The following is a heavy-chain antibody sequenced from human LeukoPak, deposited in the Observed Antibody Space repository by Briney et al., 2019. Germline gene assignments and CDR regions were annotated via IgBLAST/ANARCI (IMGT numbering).Heavy chain of an antibody. V-gene: IGHV4-59*12. D-gene: IGHD4-17*01. CDR3: ARGGTEGYGDYNWFDP. J-gene: IGHJ5*02. CDR2: IYYSGST. Sequence: SETLSLTCTVSGGSISSYYWSWIRQPPGKGLEWIGYIYYSGSTNYNPSLKSRVTISVDTSKNQFSLKLSSVTAADTAVYYCARGGTEGYGDYNWFDPWGQGTLVTVSS. CDR1: GGSISSYY.